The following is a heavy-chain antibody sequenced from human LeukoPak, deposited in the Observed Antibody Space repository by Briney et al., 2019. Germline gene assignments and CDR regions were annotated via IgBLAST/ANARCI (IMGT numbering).Heavy chain of an antibody. Sequence: GGSLRLSCAASGFTFSSYGMHWVRQAPGKGLEWVAVIWYDGSNKYYADSVKGRFTISRDNSKNTLYLQMNSLRAEDTAVYYCAKALGSGRHFDFWGQGTLVTVSS. V-gene: IGHV3-33*06. D-gene: IGHD3-10*01. J-gene: IGHJ4*02. CDR3: AKALGSGRHFDF. CDR1: GFTFSSYG. CDR2: IWYDGSNK.